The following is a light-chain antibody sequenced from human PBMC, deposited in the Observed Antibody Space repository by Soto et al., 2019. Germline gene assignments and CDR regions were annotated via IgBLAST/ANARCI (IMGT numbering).Light chain of an antibody. CDR3: KPYNNWPLT. Sequence: EVLMTPSRDTLSVSPGAGAPRSWLAIQGIGDTLAWYQHKPGQNNRLIIYDTSTRATGVKARFSGSRSGPEFTLTIKSMQSEDFAIYYCKPYNNWPLTFGEGTRVEIK. J-gene: IGKJ5*01. V-gene: IGKV3-15*01. CDR2: DTS. CDR1: QGIGDT.